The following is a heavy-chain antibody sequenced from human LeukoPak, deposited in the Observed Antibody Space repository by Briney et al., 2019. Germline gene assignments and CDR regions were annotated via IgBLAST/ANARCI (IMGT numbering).Heavy chain of an antibody. Sequence: GASVKVSCKASGYTFTSYGITWVRQAPGQGLEWMGWISGYNGNTNYAQKLQGRLTMTTDTSTSTAYMELRSLRSDDTAVYYCARERTAAFDHWGQGSLVIVFS. V-gene: IGHV1-18*01. CDR2: ISGYNGNT. J-gene: IGHJ4*02. CDR3: ARERTAAFDH. D-gene: IGHD6-13*01. CDR1: GYTFTSYG.